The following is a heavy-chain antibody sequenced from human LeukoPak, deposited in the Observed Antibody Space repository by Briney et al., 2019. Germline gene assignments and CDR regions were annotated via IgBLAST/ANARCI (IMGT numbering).Heavy chain of an antibody. CDR1: GFTFSSYS. D-gene: IGHD6-13*01. CDR2: IFRSSSYI. J-gene: IGHJ4*02. V-gene: IGHV3-21*01. Sequence: GGSLRLSCTASGFTFSSYSMNWVRQAPGKGLEWVSFIFRSSSYIYYADSVKGRFTISRDNAKNSLYLQMNSLRAEDTAVYYCAKDSSWYLRYFDYWGQGTLVTVSS. CDR3: AKDSSWYLRYFDY.